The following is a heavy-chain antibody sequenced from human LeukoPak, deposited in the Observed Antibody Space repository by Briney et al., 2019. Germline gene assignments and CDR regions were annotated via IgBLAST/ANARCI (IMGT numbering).Heavy chain of an antibody. CDR3: ARDPADCSSTSCSAEYYFDY. D-gene: IGHD2-2*01. Sequence: PGRSLRLSCAASGFTFSSYGMHRVRQAPGKGLEWVAVIWYDGSNKYYADSVKGRFTISRDNSKNTLYLQMNSLRAEDTAVYYCARDPADCSSTSCSAEYYFDYWGQGTLVTVSS. V-gene: IGHV3-33*01. CDR2: IWYDGSNK. J-gene: IGHJ4*02. CDR1: GFTFSSYG.